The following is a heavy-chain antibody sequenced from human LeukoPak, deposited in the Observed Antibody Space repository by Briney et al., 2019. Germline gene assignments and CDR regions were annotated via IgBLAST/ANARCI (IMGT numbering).Heavy chain of an antibody. CDR1: GFTFSGSA. Sequence: GGSLRLSCVASGFTFSGSAMHWVRQASGKGLEWVGRIRSKANSYATAYAASVEGRFTISRDDSKNTAYLQMNSLKTEDTAVYYCIRGSVSGNYYGMDVWGQGTTVTVSS. D-gene: IGHD2-15*01. CDR2: IRSKANSYAT. CDR3: IRGSVSGNYYGMDV. V-gene: IGHV3-73*01. J-gene: IGHJ6*02.